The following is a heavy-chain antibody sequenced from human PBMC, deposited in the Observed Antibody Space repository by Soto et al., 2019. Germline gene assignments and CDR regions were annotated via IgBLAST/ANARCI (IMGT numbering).Heavy chain of an antibody. Sequence: QVQLVQSGAEVRKPGSSVKVSCTASGDTFNFYTISWVRQAPGQGLEWMGRVIPMLRMSNYAQKFQGRVTISADNSTSTAYMALSSLRSYDTAVYYCATNYGSGSTHFDYWGQGTLVTVSS. CDR3: ATNYGSGSTHFDY. V-gene: IGHV1-69*02. CDR1: GDTFNFYT. D-gene: IGHD3-10*01. J-gene: IGHJ4*02. CDR2: VIPMLRMS.